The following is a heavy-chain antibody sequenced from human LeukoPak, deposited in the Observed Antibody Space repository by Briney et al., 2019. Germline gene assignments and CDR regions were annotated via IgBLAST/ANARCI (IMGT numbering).Heavy chain of an antibody. CDR2: LSDNGGSP. J-gene: IGHJ5*01. V-gene: IGHV3-23*01. CDR1: GFTFSNYA. CDR3: AKDPETYSSRWFDS. D-gene: IGHD2-21*01. Sequence: PGGSLRLSCAASGFTFSNYAMSWVRQAPGKGLEWVSSLSDNGGSPYYADSVKGRFTISRDNSKNTLYLRMNSLRVEDTAVYYCAKDPETYSSRWFDSWGQGTLVTVSS.